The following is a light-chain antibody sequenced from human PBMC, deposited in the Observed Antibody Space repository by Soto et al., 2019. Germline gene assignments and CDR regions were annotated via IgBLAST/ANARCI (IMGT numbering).Light chain of an antibody. Sequence: DIVMTQSPDSLAVSLGERATINCKSSQRVLYSSNNKNYLAWYQQKPGQPPKLLIYWASTRESGVPDRFSGSGSETDFTLSISSRKAEDVAGYYCQQYYSTPVTFGQGTKVEIK. V-gene: IGKV4-1*01. CDR1: QRVLYSSNNKNY. J-gene: IGKJ1*01. CDR3: QQYYSTPVT. CDR2: WAS.